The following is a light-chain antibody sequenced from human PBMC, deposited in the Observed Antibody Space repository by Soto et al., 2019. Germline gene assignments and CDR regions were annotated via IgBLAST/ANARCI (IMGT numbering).Light chain of an antibody. Sequence: DIQMIQSPSTLPASVGDRVTITCLASQSISNWLAWYEQKTGTAAKVLIYHASNLQSGVPSRFSGSGSGTEFTLTISSLQPDDFATYYCQQYNSYSFGQGTKVDIK. CDR1: QSISNW. CDR2: HAS. CDR3: QQYNSYS. V-gene: IGKV1-5*01. J-gene: IGKJ1*01.